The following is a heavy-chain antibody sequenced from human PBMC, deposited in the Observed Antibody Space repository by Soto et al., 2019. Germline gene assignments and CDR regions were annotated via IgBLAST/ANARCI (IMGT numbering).Heavy chain of an antibody. Sequence: QLVQSGAEVKKPGASVRVSCKTSGPTFIAYYIHWVRQAPGQGLEWMGWIDPKSGGTTYEQKFLGRVTMTSDTSINTAAMDLNRLTSDDTAVYYCARVSGDVPEWGQGTLITVSS. D-gene: IGHD3-10*01. CDR3: ARVSGDVPE. V-gene: IGHV1-2*02. CDR1: GPTFIAYY. CDR2: IDPKSGGT. J-gene: IGHJ4*02.